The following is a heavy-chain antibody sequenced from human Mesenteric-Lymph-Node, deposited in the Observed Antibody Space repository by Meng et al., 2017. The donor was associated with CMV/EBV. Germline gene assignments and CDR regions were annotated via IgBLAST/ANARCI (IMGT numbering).Heavy chain of an antibody. D-gene: IGHD3-10*01. CDR1: ISSSSYY. CDR3: ARQPYYYGSGSYYTGFDY. CDR2: IYYSGST. Sequence: ISSSSYYWGWIRQPPGKGLEWIGSIYYSGSTYYNPSLKSRVTISVDTSKNQFSLKLSSVTAADTAVYYCARQPYYYGSGSYYTGFDYWGQGTLVTVSS. J-gene: IGHJ4*02. V-gene: IGHV4-39*01.